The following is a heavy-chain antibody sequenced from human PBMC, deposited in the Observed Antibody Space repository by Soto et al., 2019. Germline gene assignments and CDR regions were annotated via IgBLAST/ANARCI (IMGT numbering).Heavy chain of an antibody. CDR1: GGSISSYY. CDR2: IYYSGST. Sequence: QVQLQESGPGLVKPSETLSLTCTVSGGSISSYYWSWIRQPPGKGLEWIGYIYYSGSTNYNPSLKRRVTISVDTSKNQFSLKLSSVTAADTAVYYCARDHYFDYWGQGTLVTVSS. CDR3: ARDHYFDY. J-gene: IGHJ4*02. V-gene: IGHV4-59*01.